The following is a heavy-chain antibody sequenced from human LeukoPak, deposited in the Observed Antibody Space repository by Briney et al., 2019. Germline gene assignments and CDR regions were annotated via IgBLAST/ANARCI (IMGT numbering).Heavy chain of an antibody. J-gene: IGHJ4*02. D-gene: IGHD2-15*01. Sequence: SETLSLTCTVSRGSISSYYWSWIRQPPGKGLEWIGYIYYSGTANYNPSLKSRVTISVDTSKNQFSLKLSSVTAADTAVYYCARYEAGGSALDSWGQGTLVTVSS. CDR3: ARYEAGGSALDS. CDR1: RGSISSYY. CDR2: IYYSGTA. V-gene: IGHV4-59*01.